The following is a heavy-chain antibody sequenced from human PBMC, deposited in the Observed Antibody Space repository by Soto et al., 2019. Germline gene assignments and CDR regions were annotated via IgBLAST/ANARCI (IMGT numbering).Heavy chain of an antibody. CDR1: GFTFSTYA. J-gene: IGHJ4*02. Sequence: EVQLLESGGGLVQPGGSLRLSCAASGFTFSTYAMTWVRQAPGKGLEWVSGISGSGSSANYADSVKGRFTISRDNSKNTLYLQTNSLRAEDTALYYCATSRHSFTTFFDYWGQGTLVSVSS. CDR2: ISGSGSSA. D-gene: IGHD2-2*01. V-gene: IGHV3-23*01. CDR3: ATSRHSFTTFFDY.